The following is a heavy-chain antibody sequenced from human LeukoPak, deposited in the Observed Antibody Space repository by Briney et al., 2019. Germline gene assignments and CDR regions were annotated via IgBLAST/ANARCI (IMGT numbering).Heavy chain of an antibody. Sequence: SGGSLRLSCAASGFTFSSYWMSWVRQAPGKGLEWVANIKQDGSEKYYVDSVKGRFTISRDNAKNSLYLQMNSLRAEDTAVYHCARDISSGGDFWSGYFAPYYYYYYMDVWGKGTTVTVSS. CDR3: ARDISSGGDFWSGYFAPYYYYYYMDV. CDR1: GFTFSSYW. CDR2: IKQDGSEK. J-gene: IGHJ6*03. D-gene: IGHD3-3*01. V-gene: IGHV3-7*01.